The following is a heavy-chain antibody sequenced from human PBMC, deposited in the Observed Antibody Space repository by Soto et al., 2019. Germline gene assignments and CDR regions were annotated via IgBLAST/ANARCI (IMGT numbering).Heavy chain of an antibody. CDR2: ISPGGDRI. D-gene: IGHD3-3*01. CDR3: TKIGGSAGWGVDF. Sequence: EVQLVESGGGLVQTGGSLRLSCVASGFMFDSYAMNWVRQAPGKGLEWVSYISPGGDRIYYAESLKGRITISRDNARNSSSLQMDIRGDEDTGVYFWTKIGGSAGWGVDFWGQGTLVTVSS. CDR1: GFMFDSYA. J-gene: IGHJ4*02. V-gene: IGHV3-48*02.